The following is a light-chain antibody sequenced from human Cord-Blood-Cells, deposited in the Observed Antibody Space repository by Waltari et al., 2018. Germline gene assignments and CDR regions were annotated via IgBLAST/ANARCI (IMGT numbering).Light chain of an antibody. J-gene: IGKJ2*03. CDR3: QQYDHLPYS. Sequence: QITQSPSSLSASVGDRVPLTCQASQDISNYLNWYQQKPGKAPRLLIYDASNLETGDPSRFSGSGSGTDFTFTISSLQPEEIAPYYCQQYDHLPYSSGQVTKLEIK. CDR2: DAS. V-gene: IGKV1-33*01. CDR1: QDISNY.